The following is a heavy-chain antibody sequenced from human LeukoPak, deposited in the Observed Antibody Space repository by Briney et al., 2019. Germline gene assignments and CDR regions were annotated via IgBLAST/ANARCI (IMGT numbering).Heavy chain of an antibody. J-gene: IGHJ5*02. CDR3: ARERMGAPNWFDP. CDR1: GGSFSGYY. V-gene: IGHV4-34*01. Sequence: SETLSLTCAVYGGSFSGYYWSWIRQPPGKGLEWIGEINHSGSTNYNPSLKSRVTISVDTSKNQFSLKLSSVTAADTAVYYCARERMGAPNWFDPWGQGTLVTVSS. D-gene: IGHD1-26*01. CDR2: INHSGST.